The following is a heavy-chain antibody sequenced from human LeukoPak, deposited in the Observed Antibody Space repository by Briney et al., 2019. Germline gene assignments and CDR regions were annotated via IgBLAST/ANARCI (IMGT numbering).Heavy chain of an antibody. V-gene: IGHV3-7*03. CDR2: IKEDGSQK. D-gene: IGHD3-10*01. Sequence: PGGSLRLSCAASGFTFSSYWMHWVRRAPGKGLEWVANIKEDGSQKYFVDSVKDRFTISRDNAKNSLYLQMNSLRAEDTAVYYCARESRRITMVRGLDMDVWGKGTTVTVSS. J-gene: IGHJ6*04. CDR3: ARESRRITMVRGLDMDV. CDR1: GFTFSSYW.